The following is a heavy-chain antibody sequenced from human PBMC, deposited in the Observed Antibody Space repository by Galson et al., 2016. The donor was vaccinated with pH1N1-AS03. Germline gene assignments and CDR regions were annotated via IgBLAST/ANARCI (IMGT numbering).Heavy chain of an antibody. J-gene: IGHJ3*02. CDR2: ISGYDDDT. D-gene: IGHD2-15*01. V-gene: IGHV1-18*04. CDR3: ARDRGFRPDTFDI. Sequence: SVKVSCKASGYTFSTYGVSWVRQAPGRGLEWMGWISGYDDDTNYAQNVAGRVTMTTDKSTSTVYMELRSLGSDDTAVYYCARDRGFRPDTFDIWGQGTWVTVSS. CDR1: GYTFSTYG.